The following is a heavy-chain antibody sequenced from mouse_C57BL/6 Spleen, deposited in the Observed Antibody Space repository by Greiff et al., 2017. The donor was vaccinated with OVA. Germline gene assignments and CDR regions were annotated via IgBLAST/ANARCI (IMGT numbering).Heavy chain of an antibody. V-gene: IGHV5-4*03. Sequence: EVKVVESGGGLVKPGGSLKLSCAASGFTFSSYAMSWVRQTPEKRLEWVATISDGGSYTYYPDNVKGRFTISRDNAKNDLYLQMSHLKSEDTAMYYCARKGGLLNSCAYWGQGTLVTVSA. CDR1: GFTFSSYA. CDR2: ISDGGSYT. D-gene: IGHD2-3*01. CDR3: ARKGGLLNSCAY. J-gene: IGHJ3*01.